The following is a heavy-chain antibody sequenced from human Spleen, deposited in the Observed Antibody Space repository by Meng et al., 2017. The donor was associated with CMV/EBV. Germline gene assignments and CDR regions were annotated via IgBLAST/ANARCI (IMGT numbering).Heavy chain of an antibody. CDR1: GYNFDIYA. Sequence: QIQLVQSGPELRRPGASGKVSWKASGYNFDIYAITWVRQAPGQGLEWVGWVSGENGDTNYGQKFQGRVTVTADTFTKTAYMEMRSLRSDDSAMYYCARAGAAVTTNFDFWGQGTLVTVSS. J-gene: IGHJ4*02. CDR2: VSGENGDT. D-gene: IGHD4-17*01. V-gene: IGHV1-18*01. CDR3: ARAGAAVTTNFDF.